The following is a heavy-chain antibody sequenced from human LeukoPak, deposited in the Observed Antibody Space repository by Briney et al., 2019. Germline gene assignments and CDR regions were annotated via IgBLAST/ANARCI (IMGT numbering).Heavy chain of an antibody. V-gene: IGHV3-66*01. J-gene: IGHJ6*02. Sequence: TGGSLRLSCAASGLTDSSNYMSWVRQTRGKGLEWVSVIYSGGTTYYADSVKGRFTISRDNSKNTLHLQINRLRAEDTAVYYCATDTPNSYYGMDVWGQGTTVTVSS. CDR3: ATDTPNSYYGMDV. CDR2: IYSGGTT. CDR1: GLTDSSNY. D-gene: IGHD2-15*01.